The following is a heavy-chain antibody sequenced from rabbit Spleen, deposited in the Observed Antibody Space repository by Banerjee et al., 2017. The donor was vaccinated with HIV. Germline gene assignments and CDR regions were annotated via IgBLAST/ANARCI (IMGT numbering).Heavy chain of an antibody. V-gene: IGHV1S45*01. CDR1: GFSFSDRDV. CDR2: INTATGKA. D-gene: IGHD1-1*01. Sequence: QEQLEESGGGLVKPEGSLTLTCKASGFSFSDRDVMCWVRQAPGKGLEWIACINTATGKAVYASWAKGRVTISKTSSTTVTLQMTSLTAADTATYFCARDLVGVIGWNFYLWGPGTLVTVS. J-gene: IGHJ4*01. CDR3: ARDLVGVIGWNFYL.